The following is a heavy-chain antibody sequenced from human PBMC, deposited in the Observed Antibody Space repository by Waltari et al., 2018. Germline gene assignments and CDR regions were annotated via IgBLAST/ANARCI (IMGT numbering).Heavy chain of an antibody. Sequence: QVQLQQWGAGLLKPSETLSLTCAVYGGSFSGYYWSCIRQPPGKGLEWIGEINHSGSTNYNPSLKSRVTISVDTSKNQFSLKLSSVTAADTAVYYCACGGYDFWSGYYTGTFMDVWGKGTTVTVSS. V-gene: IGHV4-34*01. CDR2: INHSGST. CDR1: GGSFSGYY. J-gene: IGHJ6*03. CDR3: ACGGYDFWSGYYTGTFMDV. D-gene: IGHD3-3*01.